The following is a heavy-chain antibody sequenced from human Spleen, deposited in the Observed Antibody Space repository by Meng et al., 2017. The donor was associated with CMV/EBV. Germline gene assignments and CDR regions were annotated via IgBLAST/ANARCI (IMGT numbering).Heavy chain of an antibody. D-gene: IGHD6-6*01. CDR3: AKDWSSSFDI. CDR1: GFTFSSYA. Sequence: GGSLRLSCAASGFTFSSYAMSWVRQAPGKGLEWVSSISGSASNTYYADSVKGRFTISRDNSKNTQYLQMSSLRAEDTAIYYCAKDWSSSFDIWGQGTMVTVSS. CDR2: ISGSASNT. J-gene: IGHJ3*02. V-gene: IGHV3-23*01.